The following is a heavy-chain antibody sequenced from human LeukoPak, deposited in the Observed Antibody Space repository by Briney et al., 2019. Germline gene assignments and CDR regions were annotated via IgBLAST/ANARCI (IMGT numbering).Heavy chain of an antibody. CDR2: ISSSSSTI. CDR1: GFTFSSYA. J-gene: IGHJ3*02. Sequence: GGSLRLSCAASGFTFSSYAMSWVRQAPGKGLEWVSYISSSSSTIYYADSVKGRFTISRDNAKNSLYLQMKSLRAEDTAVYYCARGSITMVRGPLKRAFDIWGQGTMVTVSS. V-gene: IGHV3-48*04. D-gene: IGHD3-10*01. CDR3: ARGSITMVRGPLKRAFDI.